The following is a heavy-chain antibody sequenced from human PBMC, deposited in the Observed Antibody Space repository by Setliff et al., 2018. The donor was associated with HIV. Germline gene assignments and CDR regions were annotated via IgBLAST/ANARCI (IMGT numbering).Heavy chain of an antibody. CDR2: IIPIFGTA. J-gene: IGHJ3*02. CDR3: ARDRAHYYDSSGQMPFDI. V-gene: IGHV1-69*05. D-gene: IGHD3-22*01. CDR1: GGTFSSYA. Sequence: ASVKVSCKASGGTFSSYAISWVRQAPGQGLEWMGGIIPIFGTANCAQKFQGRVTITTDESTSIAYMELSSLRSEDTAVYYCARDRAHYYDSSGQMPFDIWGQGTMVTVSS.